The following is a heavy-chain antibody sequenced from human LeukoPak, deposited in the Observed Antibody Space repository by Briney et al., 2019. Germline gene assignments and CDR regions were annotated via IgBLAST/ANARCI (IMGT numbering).Heavy chain of an antibody. CDR2: INPNSGGT. CDR3: ARDAYPVVPADDNWFDP. Sequence: ASVKVSCKASGYTFTGYYMHRVRQAPGQGLEWMGWINPNSGGTNYAQKFQGRVTMTRDTSISTAYMELSRLRSDDTAVYYCARDAYPVVPADDNWFDPWGQGTLVTVSS. V-gene: IGHV1-2*02. D-gene: IGHD2-2*01. J-gene: IGHJ5*02. CDR1: GYTFTGYY.